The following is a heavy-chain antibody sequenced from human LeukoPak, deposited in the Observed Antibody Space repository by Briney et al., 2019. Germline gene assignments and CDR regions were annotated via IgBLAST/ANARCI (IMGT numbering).Heavy chain of an antibody. J-gene: IGHJ4*02. D-gene: IGHD3-22*01. CDR3: VRGGYYDSSGFDN. CDR2: INPNSGGT. CDR1: GYTFTGYY. Sequence: ASVKVSCKASGYTFTGYYMHWVRQAPGQGLEWMGWINPNSGGTNYAQKFQGRVTMTRDTSISTAYMELSRLRSDDTAVYYCVRGGYYDSSGFDNWGQGTLVTVSS. V-gene: IGHV1-2*02.